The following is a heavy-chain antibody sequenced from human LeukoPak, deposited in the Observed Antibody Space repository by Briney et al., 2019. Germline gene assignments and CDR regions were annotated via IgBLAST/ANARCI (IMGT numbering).Heavy chain of an antibody. CDR2: INPNSGGT. CDR3: ASRSGYYDFWSGYRFDY. CDR1: GYTFTGYY. D-gene: IGHD3-3*01. Sequence: ASVKVSCKASGYTFTGYYMHWVRQAPGQGLEWMGWINPNSGGTNYAQKFQGRVTMTRDTSISTAYMELSRLRSDDTAVYYCASRSGYYDFWSGYRFDYWGQGTLVTVSS. V-gene: IGHV1-2*02. J-gene: IGHJ4*02.